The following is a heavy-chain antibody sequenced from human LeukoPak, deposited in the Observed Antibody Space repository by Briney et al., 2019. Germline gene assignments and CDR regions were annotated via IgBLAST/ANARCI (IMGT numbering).Heavy chain of an antibody. CDR1: GGSISSYY. CDR2: IYTSGST. D-gene: IGHD3-16*01. CDR3: ARGDYYDGGGRNWFDP. V-gene: IGHV4-4*07. J-gene: IGHJ5*02. Sequence: HPSETLSLTCTVSGGSISSYYWSWIRQPAGKGLEGLGRIYTSGSTNYNPSLKSRVTMSVDTSKNQFSLRLTSVTAADTVVYYCARGDYYDGGGRNWFDPWGQGTLVTVSS.